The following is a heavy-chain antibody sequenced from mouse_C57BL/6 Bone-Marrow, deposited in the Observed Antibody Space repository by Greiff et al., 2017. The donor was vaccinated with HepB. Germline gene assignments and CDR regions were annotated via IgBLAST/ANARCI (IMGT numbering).Heavy chain of an antibody. D-gene: IGHD2-5*01. CDR3: ARENSNYWYFDV. J-gene: IGHJ1*03. V-gene: IGHV3-1*01. CDR1: GYSITSGYD. Sequence: DVQLQESGPGMVKPSQSLSLTCTVTGYSITSGYDWHWIRHFPGNKLEWMGYISYSGSTNYNPSLKSRISITHDTSKNHFFLKLNSVTTEDTATYYCARENSNYWYFDVWGTGTTVTVSS. CDR2: ISYSGST.